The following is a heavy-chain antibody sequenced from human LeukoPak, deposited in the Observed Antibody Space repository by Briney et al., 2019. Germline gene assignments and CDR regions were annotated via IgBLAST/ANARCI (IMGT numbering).Heavy chain of an antibody. CDR1: GGSFSGYY. V-gene: IGHV4-34*01. J-gene: IGHJ4*02. D-gene: IGHD3-9*01. CDR2: INHSGST. CDR3: ARAVRAPPRLGPHDY. Sequence: SETLSLTCAVYGGSFSGYYWSWIRQPPGKGLEWIGEINHSGSTNYNPSLKSRVTISVDTSKNQFSLKLSSVTAADTAVYYCARAVRAPPRLGPHDYWGQGTLVTVSS.